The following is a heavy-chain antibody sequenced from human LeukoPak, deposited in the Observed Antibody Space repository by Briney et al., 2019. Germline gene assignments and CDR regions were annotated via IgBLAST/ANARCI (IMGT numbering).Heavy chain of an antibody. J-gene: IGHJ4*02. CDR1: GVSINSHY. V-gene: IGHV4-4*09. Sequence: SETLSLTCTVSGVSINSHYLNWIRQPPGKGLEWIGYIYGSGSTNYNPSLKRLVTMSVDTSKSQFSLKLSSVTAADTAVYYCVVSPNQAFFDYWGQGTLVTVSS. CDR2: IYGSGST. CDR3: VVSPNQAFFDY.